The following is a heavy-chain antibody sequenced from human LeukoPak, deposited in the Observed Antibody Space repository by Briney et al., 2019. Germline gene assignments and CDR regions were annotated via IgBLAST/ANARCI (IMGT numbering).Heavy chain of an antibody. Sequence: SETLSLTCAVYGGSFSGYYWGWIRQPPGKGLEWIGEINHSGSTNYNPSLKSRVTISVDTSKNQFSLKLSSVTAADTAVYYCARGGRFLEWLKSPFDPWGQGTLVTVSS. CDR1: GGSFSGYY. J-gene: IGHJ5*02. V-gene: IGHV4-34*01. D-gene: IGHD3-3*01. CDR2: INHSGST. CDR3: ARGGRFLEWLKSPFDP.